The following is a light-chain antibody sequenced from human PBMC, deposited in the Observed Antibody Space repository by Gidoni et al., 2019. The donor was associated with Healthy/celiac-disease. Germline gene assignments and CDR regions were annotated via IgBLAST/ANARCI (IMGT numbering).Light chain of an antibody. CDR1: QSISSY. CDR3: QQSYSTLRA. CDR2: AAS. V-gene: IGKV1-39*01. J-gene: IGKJ1*01. Sequence: INLSPSPSSLSASVGDRVTITCRASQSISSYLNWYQQKPGKAPKLLTYAASSLQSGVPSRFSGSGSGTDFTLTISRLQPEDFATYYCQQSYSTLRAFXXXTKVEIK.